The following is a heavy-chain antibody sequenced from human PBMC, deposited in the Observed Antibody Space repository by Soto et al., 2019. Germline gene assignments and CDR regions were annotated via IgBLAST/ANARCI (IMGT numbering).Heavy chain of an antibody. CDR3: TLGGWLAESFDI. Sequence: QVQLVQSGAEVKKPGSSVKVSCKASGGTFSTYTIIWVRQAPGQGLEWMGRILPMLDITNSAQRFQGRVTITADKSPSTAYLELSRLRAEDTGVYYCTLGGWLAESFDIWGRGTMVTGSS. J-gene: IGHJ3*02. V-gene: IGHV1-69*02. D-gene: IGHD3-9*01. CDR2: ILPMLDIT. CDR1: GGTFSTYT.